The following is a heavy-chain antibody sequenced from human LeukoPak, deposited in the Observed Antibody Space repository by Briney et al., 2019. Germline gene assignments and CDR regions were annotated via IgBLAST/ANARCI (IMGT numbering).Heavy chain of an antibody. CDR3: ARAVDTAMVYFDY. V-gene: IGHV1-2*02. CDR2: INPHSGGT. CDR1: GYTFITYY. D-gene: IGHD5-18*01. Sequence: ASVKVSCKTSGYTFITYYIHWVRQAPGQGLEWVGWINPHSGGTYSAQKFQGRVTMTRDTSISTAYLELTRLRSDDTAVYYCARAVDTAMVYFDYWGQGTLVTVSS. J-gene: IGHJ4*02.